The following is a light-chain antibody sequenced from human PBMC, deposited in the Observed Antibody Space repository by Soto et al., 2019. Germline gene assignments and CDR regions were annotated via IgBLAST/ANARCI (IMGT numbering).Light chain of an antibody. Sequence: NVLTQSPGTLSLSPGEGATLSCRAGQTVSGNYVAWYQQKPGQTPRLLIYGASIRATGIPDRFSGSGSGTDFTLTISRLEPEDFAVYHCQQYGDSPLTFGGGTKVDIK. V-gene: IGKV3-20*01. CDR3: QQYGDSPLT. CDR1: QTVSGNY. J-gene: IGKJ4*01. CDR2: GAS.